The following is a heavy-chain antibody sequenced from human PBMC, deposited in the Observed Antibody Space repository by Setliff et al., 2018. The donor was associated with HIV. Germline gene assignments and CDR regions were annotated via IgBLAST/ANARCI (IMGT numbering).Heavy chain of an antibody. V-gene: IGHV1-3*01. J-gene: IGHJ3*02. CDR3: AREPIGGDDAFDI. Sequence: SVKVSCKASGYILGTHEISWVRQAPGQRLEWMGWINPGNGNTKYSQKFQGRVTITRDTSATTAYMELSSLRSEDTAIFYCAREPIGGDDAFDIWGQGTMVTVSS. CDR2: INPGNGNT. CDR1: GYILGTHE. D-gene: IGHD2-21*02.